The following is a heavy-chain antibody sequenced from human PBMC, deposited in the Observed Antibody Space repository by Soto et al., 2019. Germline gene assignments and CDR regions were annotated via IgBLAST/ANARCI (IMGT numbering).Heavy chain of an antibody. Sequence: QVQLVQSGAEVKKPGASVKVSCKASGYTFTSSGMSWVRQAPGQGLEWMGWISAHTGSSEYAQRFQGRNTMTTDRSTSTANMELRSLRSDDTAVYYCARAFFYQGSDSRGYSFDAFDFWGPGTLVTVSS. CDR3: ARAFFYQGSDSRGYSFDAFDF. V-gene: IGHV1-18*01. D-gene: IGHD3-22*01. J-gene: IGHJ3*01. CDR2: ISAHTGSS. CDR1: GYTFTSSG.